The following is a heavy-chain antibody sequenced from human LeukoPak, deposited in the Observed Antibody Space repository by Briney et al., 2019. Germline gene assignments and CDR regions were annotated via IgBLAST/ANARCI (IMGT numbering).Heavy chain of an antibody. Sequence: KPSETLSLTCTVSGGSISSYYWSWIRQPAGKGLEWIGRIYTSGSTNYNPSLKSRVTISLDKSKNQFSLKLSSVTAADTAVYYCARDVSEFWSGQTKSFDYWGQGMLVTVSS. CDR3: ARDVSEFWSGQTKSFDY. D-gene: IGHD3-3*01. V-gene: IGHV4-4*07. CDR2: IYTSGST. J-gene: IGHJ4*02. CDR1: GGSISSYY.